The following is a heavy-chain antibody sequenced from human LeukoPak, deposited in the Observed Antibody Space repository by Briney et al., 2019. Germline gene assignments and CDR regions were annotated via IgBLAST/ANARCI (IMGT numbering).Heavy chain of an antibody. CDR3: ARATMLGYYYGLTS. V-gene: IGHV3-66*01. Sequence: GGSLRLSCVGSGFTVSSSYMSWVRQAPGKGLEWVSVLYSGGSTYYADSVKGRFTISRDDSKNTLYLQMNSLRGEDTAVFYCARATMLGYYYGLTSGAKGPRSPSP. D-gene: IGHD3-10*02. CDR2: LYSGGST. CDR1: GFTVSSSY. J-gene: IGHJ6*02.